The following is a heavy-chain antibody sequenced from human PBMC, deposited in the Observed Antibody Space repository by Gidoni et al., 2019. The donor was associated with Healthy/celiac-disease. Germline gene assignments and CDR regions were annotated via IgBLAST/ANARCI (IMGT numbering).Heavy chain of an antibody. CDR1: GFTFSSYE. CDR2: ISSSGSTI. CDR3: ARGGEQQLTSAYDAFDI. J-gene: IGHJ3*02. D-gene: IGHD6-13*01. Sequence: EVPLVESGGGWVQPGGSLRLPCAASGFTFSSYEMNWVRQAPGKGLEWVSYISSSGSTIYYADSVKGRFTISRDNAKNSLYLQMNSLRAEDTAVYYCARGGEQQLTSAYDAFDIWGQGTMVTVSS. V-gene: IGHV3-48*03.